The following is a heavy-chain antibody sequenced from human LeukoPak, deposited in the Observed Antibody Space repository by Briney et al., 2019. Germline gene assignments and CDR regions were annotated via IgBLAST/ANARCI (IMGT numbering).Heavy chain of an antibody. CDR2: IYYSGNT. CDR3: ARDRAYYDILTGYSAYWYFDL. V-gene: IGHV4-59*01. CDR1: GVSITTYY. J-gene: IGHJ2*01. D-gene: IGHD3-9*01. Sequence: PSETLSLTCTVSGVSITTYYWSWIRQPPGKGLEWIGFIYYSGNTNYNPSLKSRVTISVDTSKNQFSLKLSSVTAADTAVYYCARDRAYYDILTGYSAYWYFDLWGRGTLVTVSS.